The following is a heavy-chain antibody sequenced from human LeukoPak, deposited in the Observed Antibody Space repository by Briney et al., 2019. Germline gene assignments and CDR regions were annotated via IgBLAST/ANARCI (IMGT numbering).Heavy chain of an antibody. CDR3: ARGAVLGYLVRFH. CDR2: ISYDGSDK. CDR1: GFTFSDYD. V-gene: IGHV3-30-3*01. J-gene: IGHJ4*02. Sequence: QTGGSLRLSCAASGFTFSDYDIHWVRQAPGKGLEWVAVISYDGSDKYYADSVKGRFTISRDDSTSTVYLQVSSLRGDDTAVYYCARGAVLGYLVRFHWGQGTLVTVSS. D-gene: IGHD3-10*01.